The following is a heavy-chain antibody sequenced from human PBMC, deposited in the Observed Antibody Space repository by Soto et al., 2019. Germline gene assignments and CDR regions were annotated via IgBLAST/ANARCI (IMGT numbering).Heavy chain of an antibody. J-gene: IGHJ4*02. V-gene: IGHV4-59*01. CDR3: AREDDYDSSGYDY. CDR2: IYYSGST. Sequence: SETLSLTCTVSGGSISSYYWSWIRQPPGKGLEWIGYIYYSGSTNYNPSLKSRVTISVDTSKNQFSLKLSSVTAADTAVYYCAREDDYDSSGYDYWGQGTLVTVSS. D-gene: IGHD3-22*01. CDR1: GGSISSYY.